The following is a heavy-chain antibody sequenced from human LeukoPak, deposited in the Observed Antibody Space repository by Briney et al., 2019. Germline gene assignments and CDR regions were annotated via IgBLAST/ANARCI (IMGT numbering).Heavy chain of an antibody. J-gene: IGHJ4*02. V-gene: IGHV1-2*02. Sequence: GASVKVSCKASGYTFTGYYMHWVRQAPGQGLEWMGWINPNSGGTNYAQKFQGRVTMTTDTSTSTAYMELRSLRSDDTAVYYCARFTIFGVVTELGYWGQGTLVTVSS. CDR1: GYTFTGYY. D-gene: IGHD3-3*01. CDR2: INPNSGGT. CDR3: ARFTIFGVVTELGY.